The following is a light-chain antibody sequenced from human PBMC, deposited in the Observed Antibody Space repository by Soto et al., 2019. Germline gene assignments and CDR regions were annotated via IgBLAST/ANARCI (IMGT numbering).Light chain of an antibody. Sequence: SSELTQPPSVSVVPGQTARITCGENNIEIKSVHWYQQKPGQAPVLVVYDDGDRTTGIPERFSGSKSGNTATLTTSRVEAGDEADYYCQVWDTTNPVIFGGGTQLTVL. CDR1: NIEIKS. CDR3: QVWDTTNPVI. J-gene: IGLJ2*01. CDR2: DDG. V-gene: IGLV3-21*02.